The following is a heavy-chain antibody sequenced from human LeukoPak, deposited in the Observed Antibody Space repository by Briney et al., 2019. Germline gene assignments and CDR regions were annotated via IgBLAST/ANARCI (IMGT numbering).Heavy chain of an antibody. J-gene: IGHJ4*02. CDR1: GGTFSSYA. V-gene: IGHV1-69*13. D-gene: IGHD6-6*01. Sequence: SVKVSFKASGGTFSSYAISWVRQAPGQGLEWMGGIIPIFGTANYAQKFHGRVTITADESTSTAYMELSSLRSEDTAVYYCARVDPYSSSPQYYFDYWGQGTLVTVSS. CDR3: ARVDPYSSSPQYYFDY. CDR2: IIPIFGTA.